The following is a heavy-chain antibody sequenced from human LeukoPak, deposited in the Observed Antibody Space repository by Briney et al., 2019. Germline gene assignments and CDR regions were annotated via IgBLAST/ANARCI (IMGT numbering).Heavy chain of an antibody. CDR1: GYTFTGYY. Sequence: GASVKVSCKASGYTFTGYYMHWVRQAPGQGLEWMGWINPNSGGTNYAQKFQGRVTMTRDTSISTAYMELSSLRSEDTAVYYCAPHDYGDYELSYWGQGTLVTVSS. V-gene: IGHV1-2*02. J-gene: IGHJ4*02. D-gene: IGHD4-17*01. CDR2: INPNSGGT. CDR3: APHDYGDYELSY.